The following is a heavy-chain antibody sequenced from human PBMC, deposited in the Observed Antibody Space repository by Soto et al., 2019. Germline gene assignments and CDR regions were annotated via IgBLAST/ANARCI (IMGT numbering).Heavy chain of an antibody. V-gene: IGHV1-46*01. CDR1: GYTFTSYY. CDR3: AREEFTYYDFCSGYSQPSGMDV. D-gene: IGHD3-3*01. CDR2: INPSGGST. J-gene: IGHJ6*02. Sequence: ASVKVSCKASGYTFTSYYMHWVRQAPGQGLEWMGIINPSGGSTSYAQKFQGRVTMTRDTSTSTVYMELSSLRSEDTAVYYCAREEFTYYDFCSGYSQPSGMDVWGQGTTVTVSS.